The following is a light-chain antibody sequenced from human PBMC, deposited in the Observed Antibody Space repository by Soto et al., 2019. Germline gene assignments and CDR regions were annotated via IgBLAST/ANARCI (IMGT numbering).Light chain of an antibody. V-gene: IGLV3-1*01. CDR3: QAWDSSTVV. J-gene: IGLJ2*01. CDR2: EDT. Sequence: SYELTQPPSVSVSPGQTASISCSGDKLGDKYVCGYQQKPGQSPVMVIYEDTKRPSGIPERFSGSSSGNTATLTISGTQAMDEADYYCQAWDSSTVVFGGGTKVTVL. CDR1: KLGDKY.